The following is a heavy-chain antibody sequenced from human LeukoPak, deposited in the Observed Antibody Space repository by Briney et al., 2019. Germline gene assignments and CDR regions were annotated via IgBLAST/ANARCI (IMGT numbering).Heavy chain of an antibody. V-gene: IGHV1-2*02. CDR2: IHPASGGT. CDR1: GYTFTGYY. D-gene: IGHD6-19*01. Sequence: ASVKVSCNASGYTFTGYYLHWVPQAPGQGLEWMGWIHPASGGTNYAQKFQGRVTMTMDTSVITAYMELSSLRSDDTAVYYCARLAAVPGWGQGTLVIVSS. CDR3: ARLAAVPG. J-gene: IGHJ1*01.